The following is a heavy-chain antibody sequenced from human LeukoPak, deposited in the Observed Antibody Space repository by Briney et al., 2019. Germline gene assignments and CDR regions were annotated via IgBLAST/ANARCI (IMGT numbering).Heavy chain of an antibody. CDR2: ISGSGGST. Sequence: GGSLRLSCAASGFTFSGYAMSWVRQAPGKGLEWVSAISGSGGSTYYADSVKGRFTISRDNSKNSLYLQMNSLRAEDTALYYCAKGFSSWYLYNWFDPWGQGTLVTVSS. V-gene: IGHV3-23*01. J-gene: IGHJ5*02. CDR1: GFTFSGYA. D-gene: IGHD6-13*01. CDR3: AKGFSSWYLYNWFDP.